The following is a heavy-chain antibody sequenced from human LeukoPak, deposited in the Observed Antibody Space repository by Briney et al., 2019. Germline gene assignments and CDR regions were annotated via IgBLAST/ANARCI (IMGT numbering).Heavy chain of an antibody. J-gene: IGHJ4*02. D-gene: IGHD6-13*01. CDR2: IYWDDDK. V-gene: IGHV2-5*02. Sequence: SGPTLVKPTQTLTLTCSFSGFSLSTNGVGVGWIRQPPGKALQWLALIYWDDDKRYSPSLKSRLTITKDTSKNQVVLTMTNMDPVDTATYYCAHRRMQQPFDFWGQGTLVTVSS. CDR3: AHRRMQQPFDF. CDR1: GFSLSTNGVG.